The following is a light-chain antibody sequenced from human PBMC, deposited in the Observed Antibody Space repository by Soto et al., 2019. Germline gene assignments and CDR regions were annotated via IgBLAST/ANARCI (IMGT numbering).Light chain of an antibody. CDR1: QIGSGNY. J-gene: IGKJ1*01. Sequence: LVLTQSPGTLSLSPGETAALSCRASQIGSGNYLSWYQQKPGQAPRLLIYATSTRAPGIPDRFSGSGSATDFTLTINRLEPEDSAVYFCPHFGYPQWTFGRGTKVDI. V-gene: IGKV3-20*01. CDR2: ATS. CDR3: PHFGYPQWT.